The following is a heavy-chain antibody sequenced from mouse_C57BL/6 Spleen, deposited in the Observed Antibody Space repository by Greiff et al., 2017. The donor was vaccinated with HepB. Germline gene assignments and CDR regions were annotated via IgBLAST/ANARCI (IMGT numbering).Heavy chain of an antibody. Sequence: VQLQQPGAELVMPGASVKLSCKASGYTFTSYWMHWVKQRPGQGLEWIGEIDPSDSYTNYNQKFKGKSTLTVDKSSSTAYMQLSSLTSEDSAVYYCARSGPKSNYGFAYWGQGTLVTVAA. D-gene: IGHD2-5*01. CDR3: ARSGPKSNYGFAY. V-gene: IGHV1-69*01. CDR2: IDPSDSYT. J-gene: IGHJ3*01. CDR1: GYTFTSYW.